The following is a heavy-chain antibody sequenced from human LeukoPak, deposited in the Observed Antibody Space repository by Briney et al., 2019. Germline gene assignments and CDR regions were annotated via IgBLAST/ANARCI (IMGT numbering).Heavy chain of an antibody. CDR2: IYSGGST. D-gene: IGHD6-19*01. J-gene: IGHJ4*02. V-gene: IGHV3-53*01. Sequence: GGSLGLSGAASGFTVSSNYMSWVRQAQGKGLEWVSVIYSGGSTYYADSVKGRFTISRDNSKNTLYLQMNSLRAEDTAVYYCARARGLVNFDYWGQGTLVTVSS. CDR3: ARARGLVNFDY. CDR1: GFTVSSNY.